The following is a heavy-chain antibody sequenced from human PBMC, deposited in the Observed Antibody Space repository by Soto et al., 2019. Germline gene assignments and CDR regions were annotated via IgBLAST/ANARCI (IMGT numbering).Heavy chain of an antibody. CDR1: GFIFSNSA. V-gene: IGHV3-73*02. Sequence: EGQLVESGGGLVQPGGSLKLSCAASGFIFSNSAIHWVRQASGKGLEWVARIRSKANNYTTTYTASVKGRFTISRDDSKSTAYLQMSILKSEDTAVYYCARLGFASHGVDFWGLGTMVTVSS. D-gene: IGHD3-10*01. CDR2: IRSKANNYTT. CDR3: ARLGFASHGVDF. J-gene: IGHJ4*02.